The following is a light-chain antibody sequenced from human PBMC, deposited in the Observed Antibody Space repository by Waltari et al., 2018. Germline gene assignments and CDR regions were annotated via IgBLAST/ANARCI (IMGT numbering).Light chain of an antibody. Sequence: ILLPHSPSSLSACVGDRVTITCRASQSITDYLNWYQQMPGKAPQLLIYAASNLQSGVPSRFSGRGSGTDFTLTISNLRPEDSATYYCQPSHSSTLTFGGGTKVEIK. CDR1: QSITDY. J-gene: IGKJ4*01. CDR2: AAS. CDR3: QPSHSSTLT. V-gene: IGKV1-39*01.